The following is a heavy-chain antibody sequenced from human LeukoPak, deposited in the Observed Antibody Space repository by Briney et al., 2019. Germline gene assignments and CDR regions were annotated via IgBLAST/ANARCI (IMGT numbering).Heavy chain of an antibody. CDR3: ARRARGSYSAAFDI. D-gene: IGHD1-26*01. CDR2: IIPIFGTA. CDR1: GYTFTGYY. V-gene: IGHV1-69*05. Sequence: GASVKVSCKASGYTFTGYYMHWVRQAPGQGLEWMGGIIPIFGTANYAQKFQGRVTITTDESTSTAYMELSSLRSEDTAVYYCARRARGSYSAAFDIWGQGTMVTVSS. J-gene: IGHJ3*02.